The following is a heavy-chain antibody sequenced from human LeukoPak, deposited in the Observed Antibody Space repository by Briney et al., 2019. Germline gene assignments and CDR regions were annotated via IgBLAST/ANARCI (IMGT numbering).Heavy chain of an antibody. CDR2: IYYSGST. V-gene: IGHV4-39*02. CDR1: GGSISSSSYY. CDR3: AREGRFLEWLSNY. J-gene: IGHJ4*02. D-gene: IGHD3-3*01. Sequence: PSETLSLTCTVSGGSISSSSYYWGWIRQPPGKGLEWIGSIYYSGSTYYNPSLKSRVTISVDTSKNQCSLKLSSVTAADTAVYYCAREGRFLEWLSNYWGQGTLVTVSS.